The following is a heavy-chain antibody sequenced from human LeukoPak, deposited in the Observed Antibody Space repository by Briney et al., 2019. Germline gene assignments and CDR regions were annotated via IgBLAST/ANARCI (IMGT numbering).Heavy chain of an antibody. CDR3: ARDGVGGTHIDH. D-gene: IGHD1-26*01. Sequence: VASVKVSCKASGYTFTDYHINRVRQAPGQGLEWMGWISTYTGITNYAQELQGRVTMTTDTSATTAYLEVTSLRSDDTAVYYCARDGVGGTHIDHWGQGTLVTVSS. CDR1: GYTFTDYH. J-gene: IGHJ4*02. CDR2: ISTYTGIT. V-gene: IGHV1-18*01.